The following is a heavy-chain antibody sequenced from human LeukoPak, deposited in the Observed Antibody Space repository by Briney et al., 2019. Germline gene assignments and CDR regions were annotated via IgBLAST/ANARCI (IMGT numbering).Heavy chain of an antibody. CDR3: ARTTMGYSYGSFDY. CDR2: IYYSGST. Sequence: SETLSLTCTVSGGSISRYYWSWIRQPPRKGLEWIGYIYYSGSTNYNPSLKSRVTISVDTSKNQFSLKLSSVTAADTAVYYCARTTMGYSYGSFDYWGQGTLVTVSS. V-gene: IGHV4-59*08. J-gene: IGHJ4*02. CDR1: GGSISRYY. D-gene: IGHD5-18*01.